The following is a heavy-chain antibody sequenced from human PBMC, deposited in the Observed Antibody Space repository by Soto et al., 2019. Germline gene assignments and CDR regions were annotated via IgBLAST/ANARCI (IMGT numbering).Heavy chain of an antibody. CDR3: VKERCPNRYFAY. CDR1: GYTFTSST. V-gene: IGHV1-3*04. J-gene: IGHJ4*02. CDR2: INTGNGNT. Sequence: ASVKVSCKTSGYTFTSSTMHWVRQAPGQRREWMGWINTGNGNTEYSQKFQGRVSISRDTSASTTYMELSSLGSEDTAIYYCVKERCPNRYFAYWGQGTLVTVSS.